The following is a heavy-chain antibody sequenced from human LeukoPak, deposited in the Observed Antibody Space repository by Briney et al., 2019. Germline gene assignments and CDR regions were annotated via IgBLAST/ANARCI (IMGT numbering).Heavy chain of an antibody. CDR3: ARDLRDGYNSAFDY. CDR1: GFTFSSYA. V-gene: IGHV3-30-3*01. D-gene: IGHD5-24*01. Sequence: GRSLRLSCAASGFTFSSYAMHWVRQAPGKGLEWVAVISYDGSNKYYADSVKGRFTISRDNSKNTLYLQMNSLRAEDTAVYYCARDLRDGYNSAFDYWGQGTLVTVSS. CDR2: ISYDGSNK. J-gene: IGHJ4*02.